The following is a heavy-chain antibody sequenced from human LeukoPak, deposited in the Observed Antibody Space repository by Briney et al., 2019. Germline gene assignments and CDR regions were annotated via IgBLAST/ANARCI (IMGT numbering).Heavy chain of an antibody. V-gene: IGHV3-43*02. J-gene: IGHJ6*03. CDR2: ISGDGGST. Sequence: PGGSLRLSXAASGFTFDDYAMHWVCQAPGKGLEWVSLISGDGGSTDYADSVKGRFTISRDNSKNSLYLQMNSLRTEDTALYYCAKASVYYDFWSGYYNYYYYYMDVWGKGTTVTVSS. D-gene: IGHD3-3*01. CDR1: GFTFDDYA. CDR3: AKASVYYDFWSGYYNYYYYYMDV.